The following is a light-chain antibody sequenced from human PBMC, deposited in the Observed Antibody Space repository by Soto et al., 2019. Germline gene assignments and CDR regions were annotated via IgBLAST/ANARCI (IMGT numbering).Light chain of an antibody. Sequence: EIVLTQSPGTLSLSPGERATLSCRARQSVSSTYLAWYQQRPGQAPRLLIYGASSRATGIPDRFSGSGSGTDFTLIISRLEPEDFAAYYCQHYGTSPPLYTFGQGTKLEI. CDR1: QSVSSTY. CDR2: GAS. J-gene: IGKJ2*01. CDR3: QHYGTSPPLYT. V-gene: IGKV3-20*01.